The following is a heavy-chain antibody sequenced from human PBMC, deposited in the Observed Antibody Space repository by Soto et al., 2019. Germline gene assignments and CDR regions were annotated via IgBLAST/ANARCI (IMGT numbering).Heavy chain of an antibody. CDR2: IIPIFGTA. CDR1: GGTFSSYA. Sequence: SVKVSCKASGGTFSSYAISWVRQAPGQGLEWMGGIIPIFGTANYAQKFQGRVTITADESTSTAYMELSSLRSEDMAVYYCAVWSDLLISYYYGMDVWGQGTTVPVSS. V-gene: IGHV1-69*13. CDR3: AVWSDLLISYYYGMDV. J-gene: IGHJ6*02. D-gene: IGHD3-10*01.